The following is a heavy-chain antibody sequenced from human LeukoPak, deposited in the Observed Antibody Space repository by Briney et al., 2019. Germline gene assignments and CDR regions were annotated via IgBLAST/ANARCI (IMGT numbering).Heavy chain of an antibody. V-gene: IGHV3-23*01. CDR1: GFTFSSYA. Sequence: PGGSLRLSCTASGFTFSSYAMSWVRQAPGKGLEWVSAISGSGGSTYYADSVKGRFTISRDNSKNTLYLQMNSLRAEDTAVYYCAKAPRRSPDNWFDPWGQGTLVTVSS. D-gene: IGHD6-25*01. J-gene: IGHJ5*02. CDR2: ISGSGGST. CDR3: AKAPRRSPDNWFDP.